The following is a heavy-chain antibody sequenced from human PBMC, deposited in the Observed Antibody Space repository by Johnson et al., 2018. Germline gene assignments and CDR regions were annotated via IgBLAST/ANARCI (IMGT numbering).Heavy chain of an antibody. CDR2: IYYSGST. Sequence: QVQLQESGPGLVKPSETLSLTCTVSGGSISSYYWSWIRQPPGKGLEWIGYIYYSGSTNYNPSLKSRVTISVDTSENQFSLNLSSEPDADTAVYYCAREVGVPADYYYSRDAWGKGTTVTASS. CDR3: AREVGVPADYYYSRDA. D-gene: IGHD2-8*01. CDR1: GGSISSYY. J-gene: IGHJ6*03. V-gene: IGHV4-59*01.